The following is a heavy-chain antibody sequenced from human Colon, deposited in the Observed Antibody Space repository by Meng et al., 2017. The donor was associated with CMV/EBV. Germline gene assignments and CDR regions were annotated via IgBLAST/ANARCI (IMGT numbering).Heavy chain of an antibody. CDR1: GGSISSSSYY. Sequence: SETLSLTCTVSGGSISSSSYYWGWIRQPPGKGLEWIGSIYYSGTTYYNPSLKSRVTISVDTSKNHFSLKLSSVTAADAAVYYCARWYGSSLDYWGQGTLVTVSS. D-gene: IGHD6-13*01. CDR2: IYYSGTT. V-gene: IGHV4-39*02. CDR3: ARWYGSSLDY. J-gene: IGHJ4*02.